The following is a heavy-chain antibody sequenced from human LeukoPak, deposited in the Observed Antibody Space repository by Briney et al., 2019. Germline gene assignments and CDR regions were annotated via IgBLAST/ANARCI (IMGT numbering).Heavy chain of an antibody. D-gene: IGHD6-13*01. Sequence: TSSEALSLTCTVSGGSISSGDYYWSWIRQPPGKGLEWIGYIYSSGNTNYSPSLKSRVTLSVDTSKNQFSLKLNSVTAADTAVYYCARLSGYSSSWVDYWGQGTLVTVSS. CDR3: ARLSGYSSSWVDY. V-gene: IGHV4-61*08. CDR1: GGSISSGDYY. CDR2: IYSSGNT. J-gene: IGHJ4*02.